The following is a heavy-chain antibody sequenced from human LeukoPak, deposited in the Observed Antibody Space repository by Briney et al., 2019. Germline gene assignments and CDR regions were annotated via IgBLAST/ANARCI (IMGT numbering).Heavy chain of an antibody. CDR1: RFAFSAYA. D-gene: IGHD4-11*01. V-gene: IGHV3-23*01. J-gene: IGHJ5*02. Sequence: GGSLRLSCAACRFAFSAYALSWVRQAPGKGLEWVSTISGNGASTFYADSVRGRFTISRDNSNNMVYLQMNSLRAEDTAVYYCTKVAEDSNYLLGFCCFNPWGQGTLVSVSS. CDR3: TKVAEDSNYLLGFCCFNP. CDR2: ISGNGAST.